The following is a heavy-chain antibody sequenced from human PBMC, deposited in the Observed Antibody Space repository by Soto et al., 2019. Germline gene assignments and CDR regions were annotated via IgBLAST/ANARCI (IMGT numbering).Heavy chain of an antibody. CDR2: ISWDGGST. CDR1: GFTFDDYT. Sequence: EVQLVESGGVVVQPGGSLRLSCAASGFTFDDYTMHWVRQAPGKGLEWVSLISWDGGSTYYADSVKGRFTISRDNSKNSLYLQMNSLRTEDTALYYCAKDMGGYDHYFDYWGQGTLVTVSS. D-gene: IGHD5-12*01. CDR3: AKDMGGYDHYFDY. J-gene: IGHJ4*02. V-gene: IGHV3-43*01.